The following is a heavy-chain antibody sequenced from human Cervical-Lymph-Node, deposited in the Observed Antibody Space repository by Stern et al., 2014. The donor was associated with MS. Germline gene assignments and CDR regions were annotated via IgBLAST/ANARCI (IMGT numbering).Heavy chain of an antibody. CDR2: LNRDGSTT. V-gene: IGHV3-74*02. Sequence: EVQLVQSGGGLVQPGESLKLSCAASGFTFSSYWMHWVRQAPGKGLVWVSRLNRDGSTTSYADAVKGRFTISRDNAKNTLYLQMNSLRVEDTGVYYCARVPPVAALPSYYYYAMDVWGRGTTVTVSS. CDR1: GFTFSSYW. D-gene: IGHD6-19*01. J-gene: IGHJ6*02. CDR3: ARVPPVAALPSYYYYAMDV.